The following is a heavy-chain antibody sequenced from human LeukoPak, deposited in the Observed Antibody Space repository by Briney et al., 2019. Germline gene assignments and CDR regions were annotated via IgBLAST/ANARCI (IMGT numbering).Heavy chain of an antibody. V-gene: IGHV3-66*01. J-gene: IGHJ6*02. D-gene: IGHD3-10*01. Sequence: PGGSLRLSCAASGFTVSSNYMSWVRQAPGKGLEWVSVIYSGGSTYYADSVKGRFTISRDNAKNSLYLQMNSLRAEDTAVYYCARETYYYGSGSQYYYYYGMDVWGQGTTVTVSS. CDR2: IYSGGST. CDR3: ARETYYYGSGSQYYYYYGMDV. CDR1: GFTVSSNY.